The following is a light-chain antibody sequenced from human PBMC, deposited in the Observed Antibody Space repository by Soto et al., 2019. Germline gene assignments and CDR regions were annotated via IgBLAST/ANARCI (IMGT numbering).Light chain of an antibody. V-gene: IGLV1-40*01. Sequence: QSVLTQPPSVSGAPGQRVTISCTGSSSNIGAGYDVHWYQQLPGTAPKLLIYGNSNRPSGVPDRFSGSKSGTSASLAITGLQADDEADYYCQSYDTSQSGSVFGGGTQLTV. CDR3: QSYDTSQSGSV. CDR2: GNS. CDR1: SSNIGAGYD. J-gene: IGLJ2*01.